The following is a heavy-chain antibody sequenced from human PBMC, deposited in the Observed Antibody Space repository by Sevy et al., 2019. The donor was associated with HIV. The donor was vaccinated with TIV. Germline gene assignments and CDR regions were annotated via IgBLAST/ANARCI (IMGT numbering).Heavy chain of an antibody. Sequence: ETLSLTCAVSGASISSSGYYWGWIRQPPGKGLEWIASIRYSGSTYYNPSLKSRVTISADTSKNQFSLKVSSVTAADTATYYCAGPLLTYSRGWSYYDYDSWGQGTVVTVSS. CDR1: GASISSSGYY. J-gene: IGHJ4*02. D-gene: IGHD6-19*01. CDR2: IRYSGST. V-gene: IGHV4-39*01. CDR3: AGPLLTYSRGWSYYDYDS.